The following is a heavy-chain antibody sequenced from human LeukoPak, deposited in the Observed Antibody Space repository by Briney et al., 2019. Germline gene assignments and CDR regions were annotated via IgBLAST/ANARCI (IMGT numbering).Heavy chain of an antibody. J-gene: IGHJ6*04. Sequence: PGGSLRLSCAASGITLSDQYMEWVRQTPGKGLEWVGRTRSKVNNHTTEYAASVKGRFTISRDDSNNSLYLQMNSLKTEDTAVYYCARMTFCGMDFWGKGTTVTVSS. CDR2: TRSKVNNHTT. D-gene: IGHD3-3*02. CDR1: GITLSDQY. V-gene: IGHV3-72*01. CDR3: ARMTFCGMDF.